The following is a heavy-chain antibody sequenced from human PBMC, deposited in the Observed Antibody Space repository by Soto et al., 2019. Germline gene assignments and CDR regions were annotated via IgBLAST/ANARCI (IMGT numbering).Heavy chain of an antibody. CDR1: GGTFSSYT. CDR2: IIPILGIA. V-gene: IGHV1-69*04. J-gene: IGHJ5*02. CDR3: AREGYCSGGSCYGWFDP. Sequence: GASVKVSCKASGGTFSSYTISWVRQAPGQGLEWMGRIIPILGIANYAQKFQGRVTITADKSTSTAYMELSSLRSEDTAVYYCAREGYCSGGSCYGWFDPWGQGTLVTVSS. D-gene: IGHD2-15*01.